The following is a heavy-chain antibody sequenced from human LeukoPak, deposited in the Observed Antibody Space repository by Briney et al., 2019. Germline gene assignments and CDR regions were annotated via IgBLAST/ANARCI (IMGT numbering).Heavy chain of an antibody. V-gene: IGHV1-8*01. CDR1: GYTFTSYD. CDR2: MNPNSGNT. Sequence: ASVKVSCKASGYTFTSYDINWVRQATGQGLEWMGWMNPNSGNTGYAQKFQGRVTMTRNTSISTAYMELSSLRSEDTAVCYCARVSLWFGENYYYYGMDVWGQGTTVTVSS. CDR3: ARVSLWFGENYYYYGMDV. J-gene: IGHJ6*02. D-gene: IGHD3-10*01.